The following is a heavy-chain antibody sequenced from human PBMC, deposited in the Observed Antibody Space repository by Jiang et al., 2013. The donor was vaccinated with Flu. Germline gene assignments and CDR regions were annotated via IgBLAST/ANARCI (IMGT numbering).Heavy chain of an antibody. V-gene: IGHV1-46*01. Sequence: AQKFQGRVTMTRDASTSTVYMELSSLRSEDTAVYYCARNSGSGLDYWGQGTLVTVSS. D-gene: IGHD3-10*01. J-gene: IGHJ4*02. CDR3: ARNSGSGLDY.